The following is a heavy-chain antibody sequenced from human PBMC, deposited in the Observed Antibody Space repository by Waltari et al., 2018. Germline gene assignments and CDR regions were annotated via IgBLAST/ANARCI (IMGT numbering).Heavy chain of an antibody. V-gene: IGHV1-69*08. Sequence: QVQLVQSGAEVKKPGSSVKVSCKASGGTFSSYTISWVRQAPGQGLEWMGRIIPVLGIANYAQKFQGRVTITADKSTSTAYRDLSSLRSEDTAVYYCAREGSYFDYWGQGTLVTVSS. CDR3: AREGSYFDY. CDR1: GGTFSSYT. D-gene: IGHD1-26*01. CDR2: IIPVLGIA. J-gene: IGHJ4*02.